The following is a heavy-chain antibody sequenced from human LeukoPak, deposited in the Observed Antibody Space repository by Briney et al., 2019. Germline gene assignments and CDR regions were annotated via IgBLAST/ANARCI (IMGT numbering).Heavy chain of an antibody. V-gene: IGHV4-59*08. CDR3: ARRTGYPYYFDY. CDR2: IYYSGST. D-gene: IGHD1-1*01. Sequence: PSETLSLTCTVSGGSISSYYWSWIRQPPGKGLEWIGYIYYSGSTNYNPSLKSRVTISVDTSKNQFSLKLSSVTAADTAVYYCARRTGYPYYFDYWGQGTLVTVSS. J-gene: IGHJ4*02. CDR1: GGSISSYY.